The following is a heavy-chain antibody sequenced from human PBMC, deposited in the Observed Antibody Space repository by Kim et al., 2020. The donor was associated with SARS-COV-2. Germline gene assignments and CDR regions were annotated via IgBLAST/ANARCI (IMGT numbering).Heavy chain of an antibody. J-gene: IGHJ3*02. CDR3: ATRLRWSYSDAFDI. D-gene: IGHD4-17*01. Sequence: AQKFQGRVTMTEDTSTDTAYMELSSLRSEDTAVYYCATRLRWSYSDAFDIWGQGTMVTVSS. V-gene: IGHV1-24*01.